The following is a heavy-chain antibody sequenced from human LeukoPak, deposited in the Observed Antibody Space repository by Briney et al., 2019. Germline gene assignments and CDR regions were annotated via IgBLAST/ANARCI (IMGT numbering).Heavy chain of an antibody. CDR2: MNPNSGNT. CDR3: ASIWFGELYEARDYYGMDV. V-gene: IGHV1-8*01. CDR1: GYTFTSYD. Sequence: GASVKVSCKASGYTFTSYDINWVRQATGQGLEWMGWMNPNSGNTGYAQKFQGRVTMTRNTSISTAYMELSSLRSEDTAVYYCASIWFGELYEARDYYGMDVWGQGTTVTVSS. D-gene: IGHD3-10*01. J-gene: IGHJ6*02.